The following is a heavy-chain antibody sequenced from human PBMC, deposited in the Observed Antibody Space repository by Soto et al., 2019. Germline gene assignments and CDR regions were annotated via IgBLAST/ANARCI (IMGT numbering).Heavy chain of an antibody. CDR1: GYTFTSYG. CDR3: ARAPKYYYDSSGYFS. J-gene: IGHJ5*02. D-gene: IGHD3-22*01. Sequence: GAAVKVSCKASGYTFTSYGISWVRQAPGQGLEGMGWISAYNGNTNYAQKLQGRVTMTTDTSTSTAYMELRSLRSDDTAVYYCARAPKYYYDSSGYFSWGQGTLVTVSS. V-gene: IGHV1-18*01. CDR2: ISAYNGNT.